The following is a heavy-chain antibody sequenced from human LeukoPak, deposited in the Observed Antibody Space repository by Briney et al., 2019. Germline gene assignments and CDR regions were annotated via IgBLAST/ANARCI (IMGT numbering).Heavy chain of an antibody. J-gene: IGHJ6*02. CDR3: ATAPEDYYFGLDV. Sequence: GGSLRLSCVASGFTLSSYWMTWVRRAPGKGLEWVANIKQDASAYSYVGSVKGRFTISRDNAKNSLYLQMDSLRVEDTAVYFCATAPEDYYFGLDVWGQGTTVTVSS. V-gene: IGHV3-7*01. CDR1: GFTLSSYW. CDR2: IKQDASAY.